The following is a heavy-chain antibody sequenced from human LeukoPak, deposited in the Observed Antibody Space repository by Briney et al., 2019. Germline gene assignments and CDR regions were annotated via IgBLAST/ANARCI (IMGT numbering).Heavy chain of an antibody. V-gene: IGHV4-39*07. J-gene: IGHJ3*02. CDR3: ARPIRYYYGSGSLGTKNPDDAFDI. D-gene: IGHD3-10*01. Sequence: GSLRLSCAASGFTFSSYSMNWVRQPPGKGLEWIGSIYYSGSTYYNPSLKSRVTISIDTSKSQFSLKLSSVTAADTAVYYCARPIRYYYGSGSLGTKNPDDAFDIWGQGTMVTVSS. CDR1: GFTFSSYS. CDR2: IYYSGST.